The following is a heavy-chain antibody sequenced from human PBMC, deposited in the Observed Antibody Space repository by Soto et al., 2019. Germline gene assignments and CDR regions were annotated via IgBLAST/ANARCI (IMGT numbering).Heavy chain of an antibody. D-gene: IGHD2-8*02. CDR1: GGSISSYY. V-gene: IGHV4-34*01. CDR3: ARDKITGLFAY. CDR2: INHSGSS. Sequence: ETLSLTCTVSGGSISSYYWSWIRQPPGTGLEWIGEINHSGSSNYNPSLKSRVTISVDTSKNQFSLKLTSVTAADTAVYYCARDKITGLFAYWGQGTLVTVS. J-gene: IGHJ4*02.